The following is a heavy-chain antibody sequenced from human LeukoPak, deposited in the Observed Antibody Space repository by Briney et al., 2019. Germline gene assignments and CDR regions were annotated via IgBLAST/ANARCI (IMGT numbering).Heavy chain of an antibody. Sequence: GASVKVSCKASGYTFTSYAMNWVRQAPGQGLEWMGWINTNTGNPTYAQGFTGRFVFSLDTSVSTAYLQISSLKAEDTAVYYCARESYYYDSSGYLIFDYWGQGTLVTVSS. V-gene: IGHV7-4-1*02. CDR3: ARESYYYDSSGYLIFDY. CDR1: GYTFTSYA. J-gene: IGHJ4*02. CDR2: INTNTGNP. D-gene: IGHD3-22*01.